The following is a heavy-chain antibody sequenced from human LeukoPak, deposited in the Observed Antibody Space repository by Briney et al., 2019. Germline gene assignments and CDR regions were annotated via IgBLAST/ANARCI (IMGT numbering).Heavy chain of an antibody. J-gene: IGHJ4*02. CDR3: ARAVEMSTIHPGFDF. Sequence: PSETLSLTCTVSSASISSSRYYWGWIRQSPGKGLEWLGSIYYSWSTYYNPSLKSRVTISVDTSKNQVSLNLTSVTAADTAVYYCARAVEMSTIHPGFDFRGQGALVTVSS. CDR2: IYYSWST. CDR1: SASISSSRYY. D-gene: IGHD5-24*01. V-gene: IGHV4-39*01.